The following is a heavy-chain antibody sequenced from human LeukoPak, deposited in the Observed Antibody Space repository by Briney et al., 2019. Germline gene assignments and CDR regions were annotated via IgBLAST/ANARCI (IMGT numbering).Heavy chain of an antibody. CDR1: GYSISSGHY. Sequence: SETLSPTCAVSGYSISSGHYWSWIRQPPGKGLEWIGSIYHSGSTYYNPSLKSRVTISVDTSKNQFSLKVNSVTAADTAVYYCGRAQGATYYWGEGTLVTVSS. V-gene: IGHV4-38-2*01. CDR2: IYHSGST. CDR3: GRAQGATYY. D-gene: IGHD1-26*01. J-gene: IGHJ4*02.